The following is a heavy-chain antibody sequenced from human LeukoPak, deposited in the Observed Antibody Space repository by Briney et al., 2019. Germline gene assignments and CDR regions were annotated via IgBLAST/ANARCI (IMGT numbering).Heavy chain of an antibody. V-gene: IGHV1-69*05. D-gene: IGHD4-17*01. J-gene: IGHJ4*02. CDR2: IIPIFGTA. Sequence: ASVKVSCKASGGTFSSYVISWALQAPGQGLEWMGRIIPIFGTANYAQKFQGRVTITTDESTSTAYMELSSLRSEDTAVYYCATPRDYGDTIPNYFDYWGQGTLVTVSS. CDR3: ATPRDYGDTIPNYFDY. CDR1: GGTFSSYV.